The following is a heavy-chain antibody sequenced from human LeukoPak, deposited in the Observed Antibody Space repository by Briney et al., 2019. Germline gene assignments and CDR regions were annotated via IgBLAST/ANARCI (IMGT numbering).Heavy chain of an antibody. CDR3: ARPYYYDSSAGGMDV. J-gene: IGHJ6*02. CDR2: INPSGGST. CDR1: VNTFTSYY. V-gene: IGHV1-46*01. D-gene: IGHD3-22*01. Sequence: GASVKVSCKASVNTFTSYYMHWVRQAPGQGLEWMGIINPSGGSTSYAQKFQGRVTLTRDTSTSTVFMELSSLRSEDTAVYYCARPYYYDSSAGGMDVWGQGTTVTVSS.